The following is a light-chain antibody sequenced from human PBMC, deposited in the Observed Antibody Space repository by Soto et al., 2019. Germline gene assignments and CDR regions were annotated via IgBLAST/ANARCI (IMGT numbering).Light chain of an antibody. V-gene: IGKV3-20*01. CDR2: AAS. Sequence: ETVLTQSPATVSLSPGDRATLPCRASQSVSSNKLAWHQQKPGQAPRLLIYAASSRATGIPDRFSGSGSGTEFTLTIKRMEPEEFAVDDCQDYGTSWTFGQGTKVDIK. J-gene: IGKJ1*01. CDR3: QDYGTSWT. CDR1: QSVSSNK.